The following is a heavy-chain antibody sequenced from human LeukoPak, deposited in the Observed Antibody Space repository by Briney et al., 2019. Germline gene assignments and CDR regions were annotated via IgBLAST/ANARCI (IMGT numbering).Heavy chain of an antibody. J-gene: IGHJ5*02. CDR2: ISYDGSDK. V-gene: IGHV3-30*04. CDR1: GFTFSSYA. CDR3: ARSRFGELFSSGFDP. Sequence: PGRSLRLSCAASGFTFSSYAMHWVRQAPGKGLEWVAVISYDGSDKYYADSGKGRFTISRDNSKNTLYLQMNSLRAEDTAVYYCARSRFGELFSSGFDPWGQGTLVTVSS. D-gene: IGHD3-10*01.